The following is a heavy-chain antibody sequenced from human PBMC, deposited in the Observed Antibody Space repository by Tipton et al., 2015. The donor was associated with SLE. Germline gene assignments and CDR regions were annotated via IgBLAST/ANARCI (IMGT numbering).Heavy chain of an antibody. CDR2: IYFPGRT. D-gene: IGHD3-10*01. J-gene: IGHJ4*02. CDR1: GVSITNYHSY. CDR3: ARGEWFAELFFDY. V-gene: IGHV4-61*02. Sequence: TLSLTCSVSGVSITNYHSYWDWFRQTAGKGLEWIGRIYFPGRTYYNPSVTSRVTIALDTSKNQFSLRLSSVTAADTAVYYCARGEWFAELFFDYWGQGTLVTVSS.